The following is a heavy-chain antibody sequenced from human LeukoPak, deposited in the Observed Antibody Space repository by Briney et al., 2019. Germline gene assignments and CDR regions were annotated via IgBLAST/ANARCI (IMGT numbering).Heavy chain of an antibody. CDR1: GYGFTSYW. Sequence: GESLKISCKGSGYGFTSYWIGWVRQMPGKGLEWMGIIYPGDSDTRYSPSFQGQVTISADKSISTAYLQWSSLKASDTAMYYCARLDRGYCSSTGCYKPPHYYYMDVWGKGTTVTVSS. D-gene: IGHD2-2*02. V-gene: IGHV5-51*01. J-gene: IGHJ6*03. CDR3: ARLDRGYCSSTGCYKPPHYYYMDV. CDR2: IYPGDSDT.